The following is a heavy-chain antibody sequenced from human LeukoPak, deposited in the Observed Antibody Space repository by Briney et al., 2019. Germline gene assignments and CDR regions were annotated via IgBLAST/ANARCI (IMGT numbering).Heavy chain of an antibody. CDR1: GGSFSGYY. Sequence: PSETLSLTCAVYGGSFSGYYWSWIRQPPGKGLEWIGEINHSGSTNYNPSLRSRVTISVDTSKNQFSLKLSSVTAADTAVYYCARDRFGVVIMNYYYYYGMDVWGQGTTVTVSS. J-gene: IGHJ6*02. CDR3: ARDRFGVVIMNYYYYYGMDV. CDR2: INHSGST. V-gene: IGHV4-34*01. D-gene: IGHD3-3*01.